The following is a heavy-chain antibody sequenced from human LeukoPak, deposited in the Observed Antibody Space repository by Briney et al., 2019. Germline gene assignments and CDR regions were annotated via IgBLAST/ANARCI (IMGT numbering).Heavy chain of an antibody. D-gene: IGHD5-18*01. Sequence: GGSLRLSCVASGFTFNNYWVTWVRQAPGKGLEWVANIRPDGGDKYYVDSVKGRFTISRDNSKNTLYLQMNSLRVEDTAVYYCAKDRYSYGLWGQGTLVTVSS. V-gene: IGHV3-7*03. CDR2: IRPDGGDK. J-gene: IGHJ4*02. CDR3: AKDRYSYGL. CDR1: GFTFNNYW.